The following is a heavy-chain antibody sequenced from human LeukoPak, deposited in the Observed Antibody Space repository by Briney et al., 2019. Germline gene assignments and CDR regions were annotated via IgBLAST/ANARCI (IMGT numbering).Heavy chain of an antibody. CDR2: IKQDGSEK. D-gene: IGHD2-2*01. V-gene: IGHV3-7*04. Sequence: GGSLRLSCAASGVTFSSYWMSWVRQAPGKGLEWVANIKQDGSEKYYVDSVKGRFTISRDNAKNSLYLQMNSLRAEDKAVYYCARADCSSTSGYRGAFDIWGQGTMVTVPS. CDR1: GVTFSSYW. CDR3: ARADCSSTSGYRGAFDI. J-gene: IGHJ3*02.